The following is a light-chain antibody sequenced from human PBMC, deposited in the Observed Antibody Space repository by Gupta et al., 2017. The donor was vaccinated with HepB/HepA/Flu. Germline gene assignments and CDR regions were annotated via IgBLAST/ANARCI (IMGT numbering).Light chain of an antibody. CDR1: QSVSSN. J-gene: IGKJ4*01. Sequence: EIVMTQSPATLSVSPGERATLSCRASQSVSSNLAWYQQKPGQAPRLFIYGASTRATGIPARFSGRGSGTEFTLTISRLQSEDFSVYYCQQYNNWPRTFGGGTKVEIK. CDR2: GAS. CDR3: QQYNNWPRT. V-gene: IGKV3-15*01.